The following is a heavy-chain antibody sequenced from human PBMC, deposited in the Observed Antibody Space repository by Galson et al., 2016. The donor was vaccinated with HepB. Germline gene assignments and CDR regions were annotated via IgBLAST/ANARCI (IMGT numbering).Heavy chain of an antibody. V-gene: IGHV4-31*03. CDR3: ARATYLWFDP. CDR1: GGSIRSGSYY. J-gene: IGHJ5*02. CDR2: MYSSGGT. Sequence: TLSLTCTVSGGSIRSGSYYWSWIRQHPGKGLEWIGYMYSSGGTYYNPSLESRVTILVDTSKNQFSLKLSSVTAADTTVYYCARATYLWFDPWGQGTLVTVSS.